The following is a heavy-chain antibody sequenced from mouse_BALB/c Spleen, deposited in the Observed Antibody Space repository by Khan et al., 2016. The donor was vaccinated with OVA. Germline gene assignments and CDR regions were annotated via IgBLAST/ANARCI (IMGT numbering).Heavy chain of an antibody. V-gene: IGHV1-7*01. CDR1: GYTFTTYW. CDR3: ARYRIDY. J-gene: IGHJ2*01. Sequence: QVQLKQSGTELAKPGASVKMSCKASGYTFTTYWMHWVKQRPGQGLEWIVYINPTSGYTDYTEKFKDKATLSADKSSSTAYMQLTSLTSEDSAVYCGARYRIDYWGQGTTLTVSS. CDR2: INPTSGYT. D-gene: IGHD2-12*01.